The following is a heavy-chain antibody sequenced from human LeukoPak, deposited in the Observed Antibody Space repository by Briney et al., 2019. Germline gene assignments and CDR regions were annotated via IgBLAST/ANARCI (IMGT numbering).Heavy chain of an antibody. J-gene: IGHJ4*02. CDR2: IITILGRE. V-gene: IGHV1-69*05. CDR1: XGTXXSXA. D-gene: IGHD5-24*01. CDR3: GTWLQSIDY. Sequence: SCKAXXGTXXSXAISWVRQAHGQGVEWMGVIITILGRENYAQKFQGRVTINTDKKTRTAYMELSSLRSEDTAVYYCGTWLQSIDYWGQGTLVTVSS.